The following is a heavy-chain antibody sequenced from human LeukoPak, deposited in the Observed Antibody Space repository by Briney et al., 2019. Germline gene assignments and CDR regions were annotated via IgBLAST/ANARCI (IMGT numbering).Heavy chain of an antibody. J-gene: IGHJ4*02. CDR3: AKFADIVATILDY. CDR2: IYSGGST. CDR1: GFTVSRNY. D-gene: IGHD5-12*01. Sequence: GGSLRLSCAASGFTVSRNYMSWVRQAPGKGLEWVSLIYSGGSTYYADSVRGRFTISRDNSKSTTYLQMNSLRAEDTAVFYCAKFADIVATILDYWGQGTLVTVSS. V-gene: IGHV3-53*01.